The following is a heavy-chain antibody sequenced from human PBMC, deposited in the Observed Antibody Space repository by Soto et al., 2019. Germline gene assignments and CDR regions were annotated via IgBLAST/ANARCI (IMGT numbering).Heavy chain of an antibody. Sequence: PGGSLRLSCAASGFTFSSYAMSWVRQAPGKGLEWVSAISGSGGSTYYADSVRGRFTISRDNSKNTLYLQMSSLRVEDSAVYYCARGSTDAYPGSRIFDFWGRGTLVTVSS. CDR2: ISGSGGST. D-gene: IGHD3-10*01. V-gene: IGHV3-23*01. CDR3: ARGSTDAYPGSRIFDF. J-gene: IGHJ4*02. CDR1: GFTFSSYA.